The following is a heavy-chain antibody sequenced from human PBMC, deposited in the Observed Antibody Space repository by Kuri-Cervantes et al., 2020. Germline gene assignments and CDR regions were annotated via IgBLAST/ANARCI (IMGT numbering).Heavy chain of an antibody. CDR2: VNAGNGNT. Sequence: ASVKVSCKASGYTFTSYAMHWVRQAPGQRLEWMGWVNAGNGNTKYSQKFQGRVTMTRNTSISTAYMELSSLRSEDTAVYYCARGYCGGDCYFDYWGQGTLVTVSS. V-gene: IGHV1-3*01. D-gene: IGHD2-21*02. CDR1: GYTFTSYA. CDR3: ARGYCGGDCYFDY. J-gene: IGHJ4*02.